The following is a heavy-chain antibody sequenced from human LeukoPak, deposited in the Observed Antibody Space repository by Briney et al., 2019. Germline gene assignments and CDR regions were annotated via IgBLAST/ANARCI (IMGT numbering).Heavy chain of an antibody. J-gene: IGHJ6*02. CDR3: AKVEGAGRWYYYGMDV. Sequence: GGSLRLSCAASGFTFDDYAMHWVRQAPGKGLEWVSGISWNSGSIGYADSVKGRFTISRDNAKNSLYLQMNSLRVEDTALYYCAKVEGAGRWYYYGMDVWGQGTTVTVSS. CDR1: GFTFDDYA. D-gene: IGHD1-26*01. CDR2: ISWNSGSI. V-gene: IGHV3-9*01.